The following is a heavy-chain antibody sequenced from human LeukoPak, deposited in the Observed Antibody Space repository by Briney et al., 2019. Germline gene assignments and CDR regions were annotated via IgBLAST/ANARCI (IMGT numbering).Heavy chain of an antibody. J-gene: IGHJ4*02. Sequence: SVKVSCKASGGTFSSYAISWVRQAPGQGLEWMGGIIPIFGTANYAQKFQGRVTITADESTSTAYMELSSLRSEDTAVYYCARTCTMVRGVKGVCVDNWGQGTLVTVSA. CDR1: GGTFSSYA. V-gene: IGHV1-69*13. D-gene: IGHD3-10*01. CDR2: IIPIFGTA. CDR3: ARTCTMVRGVKGVCVDN.